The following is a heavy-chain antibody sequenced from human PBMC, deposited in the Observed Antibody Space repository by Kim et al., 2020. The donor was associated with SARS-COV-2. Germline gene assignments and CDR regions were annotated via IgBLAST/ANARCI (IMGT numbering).Heavy chain of an antibody. CDR2: T. Sequence: TYYADSVKGRFTISRDTSKNMLYLQMNSLRADDTAVYYCARDVLYCGGDCYSDWGQGILVTVSS. J-gene: IGHJ4*02. D-gene: IGHD2-21*02. V-gene: IGHV3-53*01. CDR3: ARDVLYCGGDCYSD.